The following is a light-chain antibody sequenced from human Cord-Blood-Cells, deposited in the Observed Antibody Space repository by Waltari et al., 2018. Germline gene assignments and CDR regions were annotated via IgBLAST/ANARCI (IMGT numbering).Light chain of an antibody. J-gene: IGLJ1*01. Sequence: QSALTQPASVSGSPGQSITISCTGTSSDVGGYNYVSWYQQHPDKAPKLMIYDVSNRPSVVSNRFSGSKSANTASLTISGLQAEYEADYYCSSYTSSSTLYVFGTGTKVTVL. CDR1: SSDVGGYNY. CDR3: SSYTSSSTLYV. CDR2: DVS. V-gene: IGLV2-14*01.